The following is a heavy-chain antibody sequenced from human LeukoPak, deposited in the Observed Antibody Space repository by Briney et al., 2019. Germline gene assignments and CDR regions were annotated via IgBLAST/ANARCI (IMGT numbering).Heavy chain of an antibody. CDR3: AGDSFPGYYSETEGY. CDR1: GGTFSSYA. J-gene: IGHJ4*02. CDR2: IIPIFGTA. V-gene: IGHV1-69*01. D-gene: IGHD2-15*01. Sequence: SVKVSCKASGGTFSSYAISWVRQAPGQGLEWMGGIIPIFGTANYAQKFQGRVTITVDESTSTAYMELSSLRSEDTAVYYCAGDSFPGYYSETEGYWGQGTLVTVSS.